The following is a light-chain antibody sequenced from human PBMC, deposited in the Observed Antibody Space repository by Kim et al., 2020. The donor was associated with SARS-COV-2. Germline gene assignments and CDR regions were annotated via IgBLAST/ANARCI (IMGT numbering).Light chain of an antibody. CDR3: QAWDSSTVV. CDR2: QDS. Sequence: SYELTQPPSVSVSPGRTASITCPGDKLGDKYACWYQQKPGQSPVLVIYQDSKRPSGIPERFSGSNSGNTATLTISGTQAMDEADYYCQAWDSSTVVFGGGTQLTVL. CDR1: KLGDKY. V-gene: IGLV3-1*01. J-gene: IGLJ2*01.